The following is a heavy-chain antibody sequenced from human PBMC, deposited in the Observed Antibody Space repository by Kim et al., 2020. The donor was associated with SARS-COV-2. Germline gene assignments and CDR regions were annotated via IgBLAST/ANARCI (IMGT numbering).Heavy chain of an antibody. CDR1: GGSISSSSYY. CDR2: IYYSGST. J-gene: IGHJ5*02. V-gene: IGHV4-39*07. CDR3: ARDSRPPHDYGDYVLDP. Sequence: ETLSLTCTVSGGSISSSSYYWGWIRQPPGKGLEWIGSIYYSGSTYYNPSLKSRVTISVDTSKNQFSLKLSSVTAADTAMYYCARDSRPPHDYGDYVLDPWGQGTLVTVSS. D-gene: IGHD4-17*01.